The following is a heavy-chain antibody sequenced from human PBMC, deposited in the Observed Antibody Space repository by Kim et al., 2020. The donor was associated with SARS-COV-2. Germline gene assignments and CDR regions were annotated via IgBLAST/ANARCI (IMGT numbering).Heavy chain of an antibody. CDR2: T. Sequence: TNYNPSLKSRVTISVDTSKNQFSLKLSSVTAADTAVYYCARVALIGGLGYWGQGTLVTVSS. V-gene: IGHV4-34*01. CDR3: ARVALIGGLGY. J-gene: IGHJ4*02. D-gene: IGHD3-16*01.